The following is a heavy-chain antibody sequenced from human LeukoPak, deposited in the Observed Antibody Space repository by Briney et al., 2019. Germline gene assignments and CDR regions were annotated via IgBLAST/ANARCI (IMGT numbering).Heavy chain of an antibody. CDR3: ARRGIVVVPAAKQGNYYYYMDV. CDR1: GYTFTSYG. J-gene: IGHJ6*03. V-gene: IGHV1-18*01. CDR2: ISAYNGNT. Sequence: GASVKVSCKASGYTFTSYGISWVRQAPGQGLEWMGWISAYNGNTNYAQKLQGRVTMTTDTSTSTAYMELRSLRSDDTAVYYCARRGIVVVPAAKQGNYYYYMDVWGKGTTVTVSS. D-gene: IGHD2-2*01.